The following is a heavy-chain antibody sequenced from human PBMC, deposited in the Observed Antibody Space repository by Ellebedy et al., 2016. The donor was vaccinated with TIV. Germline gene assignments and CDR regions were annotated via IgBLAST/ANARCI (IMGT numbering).Heavy chain of an antibody. J-gene: IGHJ2*01. CDR2: IYHSGST. CDR1: GGSISSSNW. CDR3: ARVGLKGLGPNWYFDL. V-gene: IGHV4-4*02. Sequence: MPSETLSLTCAVSGGSISSSNWWSWVRQPPGKGLEWIGEIYHSGSTNYNPSLKSRVTISVDKSKNQFSLKLSSVTAADTAVYYCARVGLKGLGPNWYFDLWGRGTLVTVSS. D-gene: IGHD3/OR15-3a*01.